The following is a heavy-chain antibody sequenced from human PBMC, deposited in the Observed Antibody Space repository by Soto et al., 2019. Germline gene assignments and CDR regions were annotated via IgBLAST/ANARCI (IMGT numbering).Heavy chain of an antibody. Sequence: ASVKVSCKASGYIFTSYYLHWVRQAPGQGLEWMGWINPFDGSRMFAQSFQGRVTFTRDTSTSTVYMELSGVRSDDTAVYYCSRVDPGETSPFDHWGQGTLVTVSS. CDR2: INPFDGSR. CDR3: SRVDPGETSPFDH. J-gene: IGHJ4*02. V-gene: IGHV1-46*03. D-gene: IGHD3-10*01. CDR1: GYIFTSYY.